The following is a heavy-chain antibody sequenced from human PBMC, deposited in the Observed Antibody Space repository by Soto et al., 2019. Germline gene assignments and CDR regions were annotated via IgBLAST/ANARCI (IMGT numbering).Heavy chain of an antibody. CDR2: INAGNGNT. V-gene: IGHV1-3*01. CDR3: ARGGYGDYGGFDY. Sequence: QVQLVQSGAEVKKPGASVKVSCKASGYTFTSYAMHWVRQAPGQRLEWMGWINAGNGNTKYSQKFQGRVTITRDTSASTAYMELSSLRSEDTAVYYCARGGYGDYGGFDYWGQGTLVTVSS. CDR1: GYTFTSYA. J-gene: IGHJ4*02. D-gene: IGHD4-17*01.